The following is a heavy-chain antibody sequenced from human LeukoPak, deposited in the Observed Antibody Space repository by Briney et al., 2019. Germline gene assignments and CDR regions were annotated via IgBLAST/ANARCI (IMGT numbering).Heavy chain of an antibody. D-gene: IGHD3-10*01. Sequence: PGGSLRLSCAASGFTVSSNYMSWVRQAAGKGLEWVSVIYSGGSTYYADSVKGRFTISRNNSKNTLYLQMNSLRAEDTAVYYCGFGDTPVVAFDIWGQGTMVTVSS. V-gene: IGHV3-53*01. J-gene: IGHJ3*02. CDR3: GFGDTPVVAFDI. CDR1: GFTVSSNY. CDR2: IYSGGST.